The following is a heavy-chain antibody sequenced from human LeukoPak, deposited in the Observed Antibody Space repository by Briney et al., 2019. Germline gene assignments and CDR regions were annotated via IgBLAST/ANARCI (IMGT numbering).Heavy chain of an antibody. CDR1: GFTFSTYA. CDR3: ARAPPDGGGWYGPDEY. CDR2: INDNGGIT. Sequence: PGGSLRLSCAASGFTFSTYAMHWVRQAPGEGLEYVAAINDNGGITHYTNSVKGRFTVSRDNSKDTLYLQMDSLRVEDMAVYYCARAPPDGGGWYGPDEYWGQGTLVSVSS. V-gene: IGHV3-64*01. J-gene: IGHJ4*02. D-gene: IGHD6-19*01.